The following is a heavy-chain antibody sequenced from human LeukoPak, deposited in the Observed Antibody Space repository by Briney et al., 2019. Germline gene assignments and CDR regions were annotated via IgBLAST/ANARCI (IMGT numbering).Heavy chain of an antibody. CDR3: AKGLLNQIGYYYYGMDV. CDR1: GFTFSSYG. CDR2: ISYDGSNK. V-gene: IGHV3-30*18. Sequence: GGSLRLSCAASGFTFSSYGMHWVRQAPGKGLEWVAVISYDGSNKYYADSVNGRFTISRDNSKNTLYLQMNSLRAEDTAVYYCAKGLLNQIGYYYYGMDVWGKGTTVTVSS. J-gene: IGHJ6*04. D-gene: IGHD1-14*01.